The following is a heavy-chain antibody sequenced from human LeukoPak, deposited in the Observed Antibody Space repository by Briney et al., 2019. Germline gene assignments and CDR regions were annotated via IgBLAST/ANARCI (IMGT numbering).Heavy chain of an antibody. CDR1: GRSTSSGDYF. J-gene: IGHJ4*02. D-gene: IGHD6-19*01. Sequence: PSETLSLTCTVSGRSTSSGDYFWSWIRQPPGKGLEWIGYIYYSGTTYYNPSLKSRVTISVDTSKNQFSLNLSSVTAADTAVYFCARETMAGHFDYWGQGTLVTVSS. CDR3: ARETMAGHFDY. V-gene: IGHV4-30-4*01. CDR2: IYYSGTT.